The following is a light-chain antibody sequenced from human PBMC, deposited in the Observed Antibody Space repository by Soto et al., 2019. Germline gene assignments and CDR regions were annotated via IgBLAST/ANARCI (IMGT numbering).Light chain of an antibody. Sequence: QSALTQPASVSGSPGQSITISCTGTSSDVGAYNYVSWYQQHPGKAPKLMIYDVTKRPSGVPDRFSGSKSGITASLTISGLQADDEADYYCCSYPGSHTWVFGGGTKLTVL. J-gene: IGLJ3*02. CDR1: SSDVGAYNY. CDR2: DVT. V-gene: IGLV2-11*01. CDR3: CSYPGSHTWV.